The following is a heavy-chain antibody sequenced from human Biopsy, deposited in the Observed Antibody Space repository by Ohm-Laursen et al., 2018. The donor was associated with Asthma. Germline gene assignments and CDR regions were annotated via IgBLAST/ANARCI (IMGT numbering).Heavy chain of an antibody. CDR2: IMTVFGTT. CDR1: GGMFSNFA. J-gene: IGHJ6*02. Sequence: GATVKISCKASGGMFSNFAISWVRQAPGQGLEWLGGIMTVFGTTNYAQKFQGRVTITADESTSTAYMEVTSLRSEYTAIYYCARCQVGYSSGWSLLLKKIYYSGMDVWGQGTAVTVSS. CDR3: ARCQVGYSSGWSLLLKKIYYSGMDV. D-gene: IGHD6-19*01. V-gene: IGHV1-69*13.